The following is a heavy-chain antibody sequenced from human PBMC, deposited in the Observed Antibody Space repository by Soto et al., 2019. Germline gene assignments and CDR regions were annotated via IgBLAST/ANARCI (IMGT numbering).Heavy chain of an antibody. CDR2: INPNSGGT. CDR3: ARSYGSGSYVKTQDWYFAL. CDR1: GYTFTGYY. Sequence: QVQLVQSGAEVKKPGASVKVSCKASGYTFTGYYMHWVRQAPGQGLEWMGWINPNSGGTNYAQKFQGWVTMTRDTSISTAHMQLSRLGSDDTAVYYCARSYGSGSYVKTQDWYFALWVRGTLVTVSS. D-gene: IGHD3-10*01. J-gene: IGHJ2*01. V-gene: IGHV1-2*04.